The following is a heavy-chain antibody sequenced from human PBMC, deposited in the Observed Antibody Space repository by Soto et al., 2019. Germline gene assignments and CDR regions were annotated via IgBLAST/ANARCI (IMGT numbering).Heavy chain of an antibody. CDR2: IYHSGST. J-gene: IGHJ4*02. CDR3: AAGGGLPRYY. Sequence: PSETLSLTCTVSGGSISSSSYYWCWIRQPPGKGLEWIGYIYHSGSTYYNTSPKSRVTKSVDRSKNQFSLKLSSVTAADTAVYYCAAGGGLPRYYWGQGTLVTVS. D-gene: IGHD5-12*01. V-gene: IGHV4-39*07. CDR1: GGSISSSSYY.